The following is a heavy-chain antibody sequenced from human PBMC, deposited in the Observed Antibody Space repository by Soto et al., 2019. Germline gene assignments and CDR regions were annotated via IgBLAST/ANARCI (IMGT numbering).Heavy chain of an antibody. V-gene: IGHV3-33*01. CDR1: GFTFSSYG. CDR3: ARELTRDYYGSGSSNWFDP. J-gene: IGHJ5*02. D-gene: IGHD3-10*01. CDR2: IWYDGSNK. Sequence: PGGSLRLSCAASGFTFSSYGMHWVRQAPGKGLEWVAVIWYDGSNKYYADSVKGRFTISRDNSKNTLYLQMNSLRAEDTAVYYCARELTRDYYGSGSSNWFDPWGQGTLVTVSS.